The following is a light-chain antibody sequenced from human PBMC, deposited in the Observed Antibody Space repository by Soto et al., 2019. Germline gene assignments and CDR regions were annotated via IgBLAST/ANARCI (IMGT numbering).Light chain of an antibody. CDR3: QQYNSYSFT. CDR1: QSINNW. V-gene: IGKV1-5*03. CDR2: KAS. J-gene: IGKJ3*01. Sequence: IQMTQSPSTLSASVGDRLTITCRASQSINNWLAWYQHKPGKAPKLLIYKASSLESGVPSRFSGSGSGTEFTLTISSLQPDDFASYYCQQYNSYSFTFGPGTKVDIK.